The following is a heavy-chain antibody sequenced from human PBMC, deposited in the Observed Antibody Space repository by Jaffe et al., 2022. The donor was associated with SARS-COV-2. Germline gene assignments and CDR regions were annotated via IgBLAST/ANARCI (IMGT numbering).Heavy chain of an antibody. CDR2: INTDGSST. J-gene: IGHJ4*02. Sequence: EVQLVESGGGLVQPGGSLRLSCAASGFIFSNYWMHWVRQAPGKGLMWVSRINTDGSSTTYADSVKGRFTISRDNAKNTLYLQMNSLRAEDTAVYYCARSGYSSGWHYFDYWGQGTLVTVSS. V-gene: IGHV3-74*01. CDR1: GFIFSNYW. D-gene: IGHD6-19*01. CDR3: ARSGYSSGWHYFDY.